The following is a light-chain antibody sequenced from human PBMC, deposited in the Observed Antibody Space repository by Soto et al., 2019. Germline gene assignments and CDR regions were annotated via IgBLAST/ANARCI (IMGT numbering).Light chain of an antibody. CDR1: QSLLDHPNNKNY. CDR2: WAT. V-gene: IGKV4-1*01. CDR3: QQYYSSPPT. J-gene: IGKJ2*01. Sequence: DIGMTQFPDSLAVSLGERATINCKSSQSLLDHPNNKNYLAWYQQKPGQPPKVLIYWATTRESGVPDRFSGSGSGTDFALTINSLQAEDVAVYHCQQYYSSPPTFGQGSKLEIK.